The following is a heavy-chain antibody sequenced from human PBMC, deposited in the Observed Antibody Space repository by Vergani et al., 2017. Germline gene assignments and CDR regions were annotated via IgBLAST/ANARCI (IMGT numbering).Heavy chain of an antibody. D-gene: IGHD6-13*01. CDR3: AKDKQWVAGTPLFDY. Sequence: EVQLVESGGGLVQPGRSLRLSCTASGFTFSSYAMSWVRQAPGKGLEWVSAISGSGGITYYADSVKGRFTISRDKSKNTLYLQMNSLRAEDTAVYYCAKDKQWVAGTPLFDYWGQGTLVTVSS. V-gene: IGHV3-23*04. J-gene: IGHJ4*02. CDR2: ISGSGGIT. CDR1: GFTFSSYA.